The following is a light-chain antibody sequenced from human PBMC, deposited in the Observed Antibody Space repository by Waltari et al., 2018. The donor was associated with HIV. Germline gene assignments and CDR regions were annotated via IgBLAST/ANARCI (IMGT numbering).Light chain of an antibody. V-gene: IGLV1-47*01. CDR1: SFNIARTF. CDR3: AAWDDSLRGSYV. Sequence: QSVLTHPPSASGTPGPRFITSCSGPSFNIARTFLSWYPQPPGTPPLALIFRDNQRPSGVPDRFSGSKSGASASLAISGLRSEDEADYYCAAWDDSLRGSYVFGPGTKVTVL. CDR2: RDN. J-gene: IGLJ1*01.